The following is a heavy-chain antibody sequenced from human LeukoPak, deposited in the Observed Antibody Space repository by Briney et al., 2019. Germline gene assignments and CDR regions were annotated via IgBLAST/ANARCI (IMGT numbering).Heavy chain of an antibody. V-gene: IGHV1-18*01. J-gene: IGHJ4*02. CDR3: ATSGLGGRGTTSIYYFDY. CDR1: GYTFTSYG. D-gene: IGHD2-15*01. Sequence: ASVKVFCKASGYTFTSYGISWVRQAPGQGLEWMGWISAYNGNTNYAQKLQGRVTMTTDTSTSTAYMELRSLRSDDTAVYYCATSGLGGRGTTSIYYFDYWGQGTLVTVSS. CDR2: ISAYNGNT.